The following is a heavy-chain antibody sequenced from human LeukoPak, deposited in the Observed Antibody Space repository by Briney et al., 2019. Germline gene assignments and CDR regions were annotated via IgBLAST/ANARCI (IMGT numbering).Heavy chain of an antibody. CDR2: TSAYNGDT. CDR3: ARDHCNGGRCYSMANFDY. J-gene: IGHJ4*02. V-gene: IGHV1-18*04. CDR1: GYTFTGYY. D-gene: IGHD2-15*01. Sequence: ASVKVSCKASGYTFTGYYMHWVRQAPGQGLEWMGWTSAYNGDTNFAQNFQGRVTLTTDTSTSIAYMELRSLRSDDTAIYYCARDHCNGGRCYSMANFDYWGQGTLVTVSS.